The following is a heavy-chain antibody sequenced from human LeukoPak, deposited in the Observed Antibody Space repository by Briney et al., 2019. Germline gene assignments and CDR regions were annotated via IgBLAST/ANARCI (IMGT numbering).Heavy chain of an antibody. D-gene: IGHD6-13*01. CDR3: AKASAASFNYYLDY. Sequence: PGGSLRLSCAASGFTFSSYAMSWVRQAPGKGLEWVSATSGSGGSTYYADSVRGRFTISRDNSKNTLYLQMNSLRAEDTAVYYCAKASAASFNYYLDYWGQGTLVTVSS. CDR1: GFTFSSYA. CDR2: TSGSGGST. J-gene: IGHJ4*02. V-gene: IGHV3-23*01.